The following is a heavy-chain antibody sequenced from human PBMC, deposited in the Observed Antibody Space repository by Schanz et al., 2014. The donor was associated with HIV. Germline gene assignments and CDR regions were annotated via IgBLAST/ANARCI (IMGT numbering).Heavy chain of an antibody. CDR3: AKDMGSGSYETFDI. Sequence: EVQLVESGGGLEKPGGSLRLSCAASGFMFSDHYMDWVRQAPGKGLEWVSGISWNSGSIGYADSVKGRFTISRDNAKNSLYLQMNSLRAEDTALYYCAKDMGSGSYETFDIWGQGTMVTVSS. CDR2: ISWNSGSI. V-gene: IGHV3-9*01. D-gene: IGHD1-26*01. J-gene: IGHJ3*02. CDR1: GFMFSDHY.